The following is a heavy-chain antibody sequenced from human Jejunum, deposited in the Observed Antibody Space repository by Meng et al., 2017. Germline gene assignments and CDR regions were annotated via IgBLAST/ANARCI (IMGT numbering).Heavy chain of an antibody. Sequence: SETLSLTCTVSGVSVTSSSDYWSWIRQPPGKGLEWIGYVYYTGSTNYNPSLKSRVSISVDTSTNQFSLKLNSVTAADMAVYYCARKVYGGGTYYFDYWGQGTLVTVSS. CDR3: ARKVYGGGTYYFDY. CDR2: VYYTGST. CDR1: GVSVTSSSDY. D-gene: IGHD2-8*01. V-gene: IGHV4-61*01. J-gene: IGHJ4*02.